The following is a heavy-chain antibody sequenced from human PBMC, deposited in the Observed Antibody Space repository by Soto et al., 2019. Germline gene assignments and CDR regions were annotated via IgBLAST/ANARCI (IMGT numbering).Heavy chain of an antibody. D-gene: IGHD2-2*01. V-gene: IGHV1-69*08. J-gene: IGHJ4*02. Sequence: QVQLVQSGAEVKKPGSSVRVSCKASGGTFSTYTISWVRQAPGQGLEWMGRIIPIVDRANYAQKFQGRVTITADKSTSTAYMELISLRSDDTAVYYCARDLAITVPAPMGYWGQGTLVTVSS. CDR1: GGTFSTYT. CDR2: IIPIVDRA. CDR3: ARDLAITVPAPMGY.